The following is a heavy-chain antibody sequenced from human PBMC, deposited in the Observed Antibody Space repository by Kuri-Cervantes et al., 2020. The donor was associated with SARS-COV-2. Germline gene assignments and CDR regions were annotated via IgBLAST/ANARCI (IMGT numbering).Heavy chain of an antibody. D-gene: IGHD2-15*01. CDR2: ISAYNGNT. CDR3: ARERRDIVVVVAANGAFDI. CDR1: GYTFTSYG. J-gene: IGHJ3*02. Sequence: ASVKVSCKASGYTFTSYGISWVRQAPGQGLEWMGWISAYNGNTNYAQKSQGRVTITADKSTSTAYMELSSLRSEDTAVYYCARERRDIVVVVAANGAFDIWGQGTMVTVSS. V-gene: IGHV1-18*04.